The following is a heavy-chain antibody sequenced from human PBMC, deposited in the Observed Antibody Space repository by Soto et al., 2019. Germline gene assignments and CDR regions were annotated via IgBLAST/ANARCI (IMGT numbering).Heavy chain of an antibody. D-gene: IGHD6-13*01. V-gene: IGHV1-3*01. CDR3: ARTGVDSSSWYVPYYYYGMDV. CDR2: INAGNGNT. Sequence: GASVKVSCKASGYTFTIYAMHWVRQAPGQRLEWMGWINAGNGNTKYSQKFQGRVTITRDTSASTAYMELSSLRSEETAVYYCARTGVDSSSWYVPYYYYGMDVWGQGTTVTVSS. CDR1: GYTFTIYA. J-gene: IGHJ6*02.